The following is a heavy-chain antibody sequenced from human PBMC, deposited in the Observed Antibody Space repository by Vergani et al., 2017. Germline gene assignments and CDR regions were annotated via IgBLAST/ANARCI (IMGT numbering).Heavy chain of an antibody. V-gene: IGHV4-61*01. Sequence: QVQLQESGPGLVKPSETLSLTCTVSGGSVSSGSYYWSWIRQPPGKGLEWIGYIYYSGSTNYNPSLKSRVTISVDTSKNQFSLKLSSVTAADTAVYYCARDRGARTIAAAYYYYGMDVWGQGTTVTVSS. J-gene: IGHJ6*02. CDR3: ARDRGARTIAAAYYYYGMDV. CDR2: IYYSGST. CDR1: GGSVSSGSYY. D-gene: IGHD6-13*01.